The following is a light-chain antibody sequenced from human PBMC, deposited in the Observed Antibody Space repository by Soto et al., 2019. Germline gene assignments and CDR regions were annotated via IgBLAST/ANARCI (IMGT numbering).Light chain of an antibody. CDR3: AAWDDSLNGMV. Sequence: QSVLTQPPSASGTPGQRVTISCSGSSSNIGRNTVNWYQQLPGTAPKLVMFSNSRRPSGVPDRFSAAKSGTSVSLVISGLQSEDEANYYCAAWDDSLNGMVFGGGTKRTVL. J-gene: IGLJ2*01. CDR2: SNS. V-gene: IGLV1-44*01. CDR1: SSNIGRNT.